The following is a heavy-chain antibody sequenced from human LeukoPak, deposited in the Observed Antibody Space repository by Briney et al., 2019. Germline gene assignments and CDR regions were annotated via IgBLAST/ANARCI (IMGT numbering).Heavy chain of an antibody. CDR1: GYTFTGYY. D-gene: IGHD4-11*01. CDR2: INPNSGGT. V-gene: IGHV1-2*02. CDR3: ARADRLSNYVQFLYYYYYMDV. J-gene: IGHJ6*03. Sequence: ASVKVSCKASGYTFTGYYMHWVRQAPGQGLEWMGWINPNSGGTNYAQKFQGRVTMTRDTSISTAYMELSRLRSDDTAVYYCARADRLSNYVQFLYYYYYMDVWDKGTTVTVSS.